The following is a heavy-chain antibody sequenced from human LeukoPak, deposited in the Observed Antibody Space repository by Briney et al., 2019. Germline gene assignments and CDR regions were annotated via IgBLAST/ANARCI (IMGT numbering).Heavy chain of an antibody. Sequence: GASVKVSCKASGYAFTGYYMHWVRQAPGQGLEWMGWINPNSGGTNYAEKLQGRVTMTRDTSISTAYMELSRLRSDDTAVYYCARQTYGDYYFDYWGQGTLVTVSS. CDR1: GYAFTGYY. CDR3: ARQTYGDYYFDY. D-gene: IGHD4-17*01. V-gene: IGHV1-2*02. J-gene: IGHJ4*02. CDR2: INPNSGGT.